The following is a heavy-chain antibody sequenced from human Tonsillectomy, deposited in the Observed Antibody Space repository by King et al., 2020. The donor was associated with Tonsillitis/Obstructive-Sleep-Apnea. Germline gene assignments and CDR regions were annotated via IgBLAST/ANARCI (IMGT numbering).Heavy chain of an antibody. CDR3: ARDIGKGLVWFGELSDYYGMDV. Sequence: VQLVESGAEVKKPGASVKVSCKASGYTFTGYYMHWVRQAPGQGLEWMGWINPNSGGTNYAQTFQGRVTMTRDTSISTAYMELSRLRSDDTAVYYCARDIGKGLVWFGELSDYYGMDVWGQGTTVTVSS. CDR2: INPNSGGT. J-gene: IGHJ6*02. D-gene: IGHD3-10*01. CDR1: GYTFTGYY. V-gene: IGHV1-2*02.